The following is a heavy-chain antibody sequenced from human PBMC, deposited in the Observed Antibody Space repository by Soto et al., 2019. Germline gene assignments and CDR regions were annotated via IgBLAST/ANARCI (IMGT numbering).Heavy chain of an antibody. CDR3: ARENNYYDSSGYTSGAFDI. Sequence: PSETLSLTCTVSGGSISSGGYYWSWIRQHPGKGLEWIGYIYYSGSTYYNPSLKSRVTISVDTSKNQFSLKLSSVTAADTAVYYCARENNYYDSSGYTSGAFDIWGQGTMVTVSS. CDR2: IYYSGST. V-gene: IGHV4-31*03. J-gene: IGHJ3*02. D-gene: IGHD3-22*01. CDR1: GGSISSGGYY.